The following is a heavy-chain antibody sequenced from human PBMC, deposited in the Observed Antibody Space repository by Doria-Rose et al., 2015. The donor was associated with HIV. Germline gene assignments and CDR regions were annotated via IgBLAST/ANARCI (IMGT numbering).Heavy chain of an antibody. CDR2: ISSSGTT. V-gene: IGHV4-30-4*01. D-gene: IGHD3-10*01. Sequence: QVQLQESGPGLVRPSQTLSLTCTVSGDSISSGDSFWSWIRQPPGKGPAWIGYISSSGTTYSYPSLRGRLTISLDASKNQFSLNLNSVTAADTAVYYCARARNYGFPHFFDFWGQGTLVTVSS. CDR1: GDSISSGDSF. J-gene: IGHJ4*02. CDR3: ARARNYGFPHFFDF.